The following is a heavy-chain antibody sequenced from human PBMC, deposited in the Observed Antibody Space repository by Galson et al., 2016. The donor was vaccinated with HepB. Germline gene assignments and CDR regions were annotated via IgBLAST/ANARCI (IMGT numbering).Heavy chain of an antibody. J-gene: IGHJ6*02. V-gene: IGHV3-33*01. CDR1: GFTFSHYG. CDR2: ILYDIGTE. D-gene: IGHD6-6*01. Sequence: SLRLSCAASGFTFSHYGMHWVRQAPGKGLDRVAVILYDIGTEYYTESVKGRFTISRDNSKNTLYLEMNTLRVEDTAVYFCARGSSSRSIYYYYYYTMDVWGQGTTVTVSS. CDR3: ARGSSSRSIYYYYYYTMDV.